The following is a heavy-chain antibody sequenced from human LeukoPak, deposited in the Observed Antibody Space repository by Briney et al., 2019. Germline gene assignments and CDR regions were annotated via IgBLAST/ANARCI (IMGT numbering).Heavy chain of an antibody. CDR2: VYYSGST. CDR1: GDSISTYY. V-gene: IGHV4-59*08. J-gene: IGHJ3*02. Sequence: PSETLSLTCTVSGDSISTYYWSWIRQSPRKGLEWIGSVYYSGSTNYNPSLKSRVSISVDTSKNQFSLELSSVAAADTAVYYCAVNSTKHTFDIWGQGTMVTVSS. CDR3: AVNSTKHTFDI. D-gene: IGHD5/OR15-5a*01.